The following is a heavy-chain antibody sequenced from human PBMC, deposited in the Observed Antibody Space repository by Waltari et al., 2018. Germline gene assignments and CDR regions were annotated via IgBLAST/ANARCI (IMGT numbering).Heavy chain of an antibody. J-gene: IGHJ4*02. CDR2: INPNSGGT. CDR1: GSPFTGYY. V-gene: IGHV1-2*02. CDR3: ARDAIYYDSSGYHSPDY. Sequence: QVQLVQHGAEVKKPGASGTVSCKASGSPFTGYYIPGFRQAPGQGLEWMGWINPNSGGTNYAQKFQGRVTMTRDTSISTAYMELSRLRSDDTAVYYCARDAIYYDSSGYHSPDYWGQGTLVTVSS. D-gene: IGHD3-22*01.